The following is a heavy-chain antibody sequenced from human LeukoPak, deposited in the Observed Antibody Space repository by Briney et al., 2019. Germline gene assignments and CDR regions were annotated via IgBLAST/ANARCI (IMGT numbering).Heavy chain of an antibody. CDR1: GGTFSSYA. J-gene: IGHJ4*02. CDR2: IIPIFGTA. D-gene: IGHD3-9*01. Sequence: RAPVKVSCKASGGTFSSYAISWVRQAPGQGLEWMGGIIPIFGTANYAQKFQGRVTITADESTSTAYMELSSLRSEDTAVYYCARGGDGDILTGYWPGDYWGQGTLVTVSS. V-gene: IGHV1-69*13. CDR3: ARGGDGDILTGYWPGDY.